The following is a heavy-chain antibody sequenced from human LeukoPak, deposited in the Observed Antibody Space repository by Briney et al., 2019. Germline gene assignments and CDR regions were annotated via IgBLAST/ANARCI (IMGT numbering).Heavy chain of an antibody. Sequence: PSETLSLTCTVSGGSISSYYWSWIRQPPGKGLEWIGYIYYSGSTNYNPSLKSRVIMSVDKSKNQFSLTLTSVTAADTAVYYCARGGVATVTDFWGQGTLVTVSS. CDR1: GGSISSYY. CDR3: ARGGVATVTDF. D-gene: IGHD5-24*01. V-gene: IGHV4-59*12. CDR2: IYYSGST. J-gene: IGHJ4*02.